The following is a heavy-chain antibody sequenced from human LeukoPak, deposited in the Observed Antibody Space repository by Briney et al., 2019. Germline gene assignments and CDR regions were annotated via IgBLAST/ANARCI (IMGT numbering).Heavy chain of an antibody. J-gene: IGHJ2*01. V-gene: IGHV1-2*04. D-gene: IGHD4-17*01. CDR1: GYTFTGYY. Sequence: GASVKVSCKASGYTFTGYYMHWVRQAPGQGLEWMGWINPNSGGTNYAQKFQGWVTVTRDTSISTAYMELSRLRSDDTAVYYCARGRHDYGDFDNWYFDPWGRGTLVTVSS. CDR3: ARGRHDYGDFDNWYFDP. CDR2: INPNSGGT.